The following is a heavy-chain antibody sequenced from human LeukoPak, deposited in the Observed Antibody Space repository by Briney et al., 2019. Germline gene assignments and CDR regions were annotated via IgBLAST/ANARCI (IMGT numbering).Heavy chain of an antibody. J-gene: IGHJ4*02. Sequence: ASVKVSCKASGYTLTSYYMHWVRQAPGQGLQWLAAIYPSGGNNYAQKFQGRVTVTRDTSTSTVYMDLSSLTSEDTAVYYCARELAAGGKAFDYWGRGTLVTVSS. D-gene: IGHD6-13*01. V-gene: IGHV1-46*01. CDR1: GYTLTSYY. CDR2: IYPSGGNN. CDR3: ARELAAGGKAFDY.